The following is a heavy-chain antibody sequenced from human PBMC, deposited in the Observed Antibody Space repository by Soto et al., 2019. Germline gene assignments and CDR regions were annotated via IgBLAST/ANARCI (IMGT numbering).Heavy chain of an antibody. D-gene: IGHD2-15*01. J-gene: IGHJ5*02. CDR3: AREPLCGGRCYDNYFDP. CDR1: GYTFTYCP. CDR2: INIGNGNT. V-gene: IGHV1-3*04. Sequence: ASVKVSCKASGYTFTYCPIHWVRQARGQRLEWMGWINIGNGNTASSQKFQDRVTITRETSASTAYMELTSLRPEDTAVYYCAREPLCGGRCYDNYFDPWGQGTLVTVSS.